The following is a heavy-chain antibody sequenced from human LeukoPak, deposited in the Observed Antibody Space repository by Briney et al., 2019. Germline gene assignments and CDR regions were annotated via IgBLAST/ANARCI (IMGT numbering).Heavy chain of an antibody. V-gene: IGHV4-38-2*01. CDR1: GYSISSGYY. CDR2: IYHSWST. D-gene: IGHD3-3*01. J-gene: IGHJ6*03. CDR3: ARGLTYYDFWSGHHPGSYYMDV. Sequence: SETLSLTCAVSGYSISSGYYWGWIRQPPGKGLEWIGSIYHSWSTYYNPSLKSRVTISVDTSKNQFSLKLSSVPAADTAVYYCARGLTYYDFWSGHHPGSYYMDVWGKGTTVTVSS.